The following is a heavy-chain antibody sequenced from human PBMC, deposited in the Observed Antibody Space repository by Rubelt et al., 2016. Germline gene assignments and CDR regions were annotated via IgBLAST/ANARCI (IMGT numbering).Heavy chain of an antibody. CDR2: IYSGGST. CDR3: AKVAIAAPTLDY. V-gene: IGHV3-66*01. J-gene: IGHJ4*02. Sequence: EVQLVESGGGLVQPGGSLRLSCAASGFTFSIYWMHWVRQAPGKGLEWVSVIYSGGSTYYADSVKGRFTISRDNSKTTLYLQMNSLRAEDTAVYYCAKVAIAAPTLDYWGQGTLVTVSS. CDR1: GFTFSIYW. D-gene: IGHD6-13*01.